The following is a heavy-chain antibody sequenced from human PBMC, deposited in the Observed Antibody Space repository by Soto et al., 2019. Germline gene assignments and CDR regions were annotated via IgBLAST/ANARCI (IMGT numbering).Heavy chain of an antibody. D-gene: IGHD3-10*01. CDR1: GFTFSSYA. CDR3: ARDAHYRLADHYYYGMAV. Sequence: PGGSLRLSCAASGFTFSSYAMHWVRQAPGKGLEWVAVISYDGSNKYYADSVKGRFTISRDNSKNTLYLQMNSLRAEDTAVYYCARDAHYRLADHYYYGMAVWGQGTTVTVSS. J-gene: IGHJ6*02. CDR2: ISYDGSNK. V-gene: IGHV3-30-3*01.